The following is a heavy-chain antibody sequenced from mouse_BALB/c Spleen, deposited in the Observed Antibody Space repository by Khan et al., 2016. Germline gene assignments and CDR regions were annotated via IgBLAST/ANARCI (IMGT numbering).Heavy chain of an antibody. CDR1: GFTFSDYG. CDR3: ASDYYGSSYWYFGV. D-gene: IGHD1-1*01. Sequence: EVELVESGGGLVQPGGSRKLSCAASGFTFSDYGMAWVRQAPGKRPEWVAFTSNLAYSIYYADTVTGRFTISRVNAKITLYDERSRLRSESTAMYYCASDYYGSSYWYFGVWGGGTTVTVAS. CDR2: TSNLAYSI. V-gene: IGHV5-15*02. J-gene: IGHJ1*01.